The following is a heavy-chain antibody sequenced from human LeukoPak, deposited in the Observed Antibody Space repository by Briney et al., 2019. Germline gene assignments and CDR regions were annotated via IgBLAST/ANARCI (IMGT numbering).Heavy chain of an antibody. J-gene: IGHJ6*02. V-gene: IGHV1-24*01. Sequence: PVRVSCKPSQYTHTELSMHSVRQAPGNRREWLGGFDPVDGETIYAQKFQCRVAMTEDASTDTAYLELSSLRSEDTAVYYCATYLRYYDSSGLYYYYGMDVWGQGTTVTVSS. CDR1: QYTHTELS. CDR2: FDPVDGET. D-gene: IGHD3-22*01. CDR3: ATYLRYYDSSGLYYYYGMDV.